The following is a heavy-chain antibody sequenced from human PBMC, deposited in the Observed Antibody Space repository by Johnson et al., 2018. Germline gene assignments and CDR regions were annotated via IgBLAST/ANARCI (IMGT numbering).Heavy chain of an antibody. CDR2: ISWNSGSI. J-gene: IGHJ1*01. CDR3: AKAPVGWLGEGAEYFQH. D-gene: IGHD3-3*01. CDR1: GFTFDDYA. Sequence: VQRVQSGGGLVQPGRSLRLSCAASGFTFDDYAMHWVRQAPGKGLEWVSGISWNSGSIGYADAVKGRFTISRDNAKNSLYLQMNSLRAEDTALYCCAKAPVGWLGEGAEYFQHWGQGTLVTVSS. V-gene: IGHV3-9*01.